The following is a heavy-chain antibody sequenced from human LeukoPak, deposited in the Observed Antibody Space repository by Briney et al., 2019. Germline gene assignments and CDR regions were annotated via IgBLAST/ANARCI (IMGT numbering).Heavy chain of an antibody. V-gene: IGHV4-59*12. J-gene: IGHJ4*02. Sequence: SETLSLTCTLSGGSISTYYWSWIRQPPGKGLEWIGYIYYSGSSSYNPSLKSRGSMSVDTSKNQFSLKLSSVTAADTAVYYCARANYYDSSGYSYWGQGTLVTVSS. CDR2: IYYSGSS. CDR3: ARANYYDSSGYSY. CDR1: GGSISTYY. D-gene: IGHD3-22*01.